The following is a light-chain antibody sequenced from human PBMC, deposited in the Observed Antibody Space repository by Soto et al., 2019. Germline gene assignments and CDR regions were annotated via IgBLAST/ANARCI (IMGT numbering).Light chain of an antibody. Sequence: QSVLTQPPSASGSPGQSVTISCTGTSNDVGGYNYVSWYQQHPGKAPKLMISGVSERPSGVPDRFSGSKSGNTASLTVSGLQADDEADYYCSSYAGSDNWVFGGGTKLTVL. CDR1: SNDVGGYNY. J-gene: IGLJ2*01. CDR3: SSYAGSDNWV. CDR2: GVS. V-gene: IGLV2-8*01.